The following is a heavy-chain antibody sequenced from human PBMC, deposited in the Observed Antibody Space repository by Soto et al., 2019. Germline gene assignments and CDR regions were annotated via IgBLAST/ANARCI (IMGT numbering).Heavy chain of an antibody. Sequence: QVQLVQSGAEVKKPGSSVKVSCKASGGTFSSYAISWVRQAPGQGLEWMGGIIPIFGTANYAQKFQGRVTITADESTSPAYMELSSLRSEDTAVYYCASPRRGVVVPAASFDYWGQGTLVTVSS. J-gene: IGHJ4*02. CDR1: GGTFSSYA. V-gene: IGHV1-69*01. CDR3: ASPRRGVVVPAASFDY. D-gene: IGHD2-2*01. CDR2: IIPIFGTA.